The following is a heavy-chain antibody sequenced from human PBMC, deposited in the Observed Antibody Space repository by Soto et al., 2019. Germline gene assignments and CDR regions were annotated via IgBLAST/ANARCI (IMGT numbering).Heavy chain of an antibody. CDR3: AKDQTQLWLRAYYYYGMDV. D-gene: IGHD5-18*01. CDR1: GYSFTSYW. J-gene: IGHJ6*02. V-gene: IGHV5-51*01. CDR2: IYPGDSDT. Sequence: GSLKISCKGSGYSFTSYWIGWVRQMPGKGLEWMGIIYPGDSDTRYSPSFQGQVTISADKSISTAYLQWSSLKASDTAMYYCAKDQTQLWLRAYYYYGMDVWGQGTTVTVSS.